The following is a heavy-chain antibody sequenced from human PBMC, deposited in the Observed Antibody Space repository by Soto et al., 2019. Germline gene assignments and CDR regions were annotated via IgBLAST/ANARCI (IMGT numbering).Heavy chain of an antibody. CDR1: GFTFSSYS. J-gene: IGHJ6*02. V-gene: IGHV3-48*02. D-gene: IGHD3-10*01. CDR3: ARDDASMDPYYYYYYGMDV. Sequence: GGSLRLSCAASGFTFSSYSMNWVRQAPGKGLEWVSYISSSSSTIYYADSVKGRFTISRDNAKNSLYLQMNSLRDEDTAVYYCARDDASMDPYYYYYYGMDVWGQGTTVTVSS. CDR2: ISSSSSTI.